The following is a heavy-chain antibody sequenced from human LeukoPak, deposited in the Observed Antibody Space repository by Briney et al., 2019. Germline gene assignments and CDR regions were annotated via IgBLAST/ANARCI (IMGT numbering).Heavy chain of an antibody. D-gene: IGHD6-6*01. CDR2: IYYSGNT. J-gene: IGHJ4*02. CDR1: GGSISTYY. Sequence: SETLSLTCTVSGGSISTYYWSWIRQPPGKGLEWIGYIYYSGNTNYNPSLKSRVTISVDTSKNQFSLKLSSVTAADTAVYYCARGYSSYYFDYWGQGTLVTVSS. V-gene: IGHV4-59*01. CDR3: ARGYSSYYFDY.